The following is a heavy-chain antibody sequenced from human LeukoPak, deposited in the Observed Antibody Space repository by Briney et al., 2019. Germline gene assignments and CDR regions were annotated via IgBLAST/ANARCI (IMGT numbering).Heavy chain of an antibody. CDR2: INPSGGST. J-gene: IGHJ6*02. D-gene: IGHD2-21*01. CDR1: GYTFTSYY. CDR3: ARDYAGGLFSRYGMDV. V-gene: IGHV1-46*01. Sequence: ASVTVSCTASGYTFTSYYMHWVRQAPGQGLEWMGIINPSGGSTSYAQKFQGRVTMTRDTSTSTVYMELSSLGSEDTAVYYCARDYAGGLFSRYGMDVWGQGTTVTVSS.